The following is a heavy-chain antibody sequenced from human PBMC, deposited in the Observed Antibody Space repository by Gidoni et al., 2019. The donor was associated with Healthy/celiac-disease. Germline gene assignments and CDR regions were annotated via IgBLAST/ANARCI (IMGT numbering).Heavy chain of an antibody. D-gene: IGHD2-15*01. CDR1: GFTFSSYD. CDR2: IGTAGDP. V-gene: IGHV3-13*05. Sequence: EVQLVESGGGLVQPGGSLRLSCAASGFTFSSYDMHWVRQATGKGLEWVSAIGTAGDPYYPGSVKGRSTISRENAKNSLYLQMNSLRAGDTAVYYCARGSGYCSGGSCSRIGDAFDIWGQGTMVTVSS. CDR3: ARGSGYCSGGSCSRIGDAFDI. J-gene: IGHJ3*02.